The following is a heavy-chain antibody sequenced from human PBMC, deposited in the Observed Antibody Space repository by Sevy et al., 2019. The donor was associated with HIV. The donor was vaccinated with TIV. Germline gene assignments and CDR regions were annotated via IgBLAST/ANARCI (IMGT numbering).Heavy chain of an antibody. CDR2: FDPQDDEI. D-gene: IGHD2-15*01. J-gene: IGHJ5*02. V-gene: IGHV1-24*01. CDR1: GYTLTKLA. Sequence: ASVKVSCKVSGYTLTKLAIHWVRQAPGKGLEWMGDFDPQDDEILYAQRFQGRLTMTEDTSTKTAYMELSSLTSEDTAVYYCATVGLTYYSGSSSYQGDWFDPWGQGTLVTVSS. CDR3: ATVGLTYYSGSSSYQGDWFDP.